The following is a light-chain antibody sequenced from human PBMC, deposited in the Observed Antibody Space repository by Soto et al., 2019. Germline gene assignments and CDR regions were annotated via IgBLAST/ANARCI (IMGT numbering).Light chain of an antibody. J-gene: IGKJ1*01. V-gene: IGKV1-5*03. CDR1: QTISSC. Sequence: DIQMPQYPSTLSGSVGARVTITCRASQTISSCLAWSQQKPGKAPKLLIYKASTLKSGVPSRFSGSRSGTEFTLTISSLQPEDIATDYCPQYDTYWTFCQGTKVDIK. CDR2: KAS. CDR3: PQYDTYWT.